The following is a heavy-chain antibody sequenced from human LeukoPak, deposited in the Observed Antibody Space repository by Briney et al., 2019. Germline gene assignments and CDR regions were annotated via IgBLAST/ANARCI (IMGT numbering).Heavy chain of an antibody. CDR1: GGTFSSYA. CDR2: IIPIFGTS. V-gene: IGHV1-69*05. J-gene: IGHJ4*02. Sequence: SVKVSFKASGGTFSSYAISWVRQAPGQGLEWMGGIIPIFGTSHYAHKFQGRVTITTDETTSTAYMEMSSLRSEDTAVYYCARENIGVVPAAIRYLDYWGQGTLVTVSS. D-gene: IGHD2-2*01. CDR3: ARENIGVVPAAIRYLDY.